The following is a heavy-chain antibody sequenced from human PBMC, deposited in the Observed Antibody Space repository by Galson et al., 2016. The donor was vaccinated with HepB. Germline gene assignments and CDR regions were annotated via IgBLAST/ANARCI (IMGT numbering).Heavy chain of an antibody. CDR3: VSRGGIGSYDAPDI. CDR1: GYFYSNYY. CDR2: IYVGDPAA. J-gene: IGHJ3*02. Sequence: QSGAEVKKPGESLKISCKGSGYFYSNYYIGWVRQMPGKGLEWMGIIYVGDPAASYRPSFQGQVTISADKSIITAYLQWSSLKASDTAMYYCVSRGGIGSYDAPDIGGQGTMVTVSS. D-gene: IGHD3-16*01. V-gene: IGHV5-51*01.